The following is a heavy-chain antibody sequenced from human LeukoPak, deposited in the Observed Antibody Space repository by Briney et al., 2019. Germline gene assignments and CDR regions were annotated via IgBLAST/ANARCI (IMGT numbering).Heavy chain of an antibody. V-gene: IGHV4-34*01. Sequence: SETLSLTCAVYGGSFSGYYWSWIRQPPGKGLEWIGEINHSGSTNYNPSLKSRVTISVDTSKNQFSLRLSSVTAADTAVYYCARDPSPGQQLGSFDYWGQGTLVTVSS. J-gene: IGHJ4*02. D-gene: IGHD6-13*01. CDR3: ARDPSPGQQLGSFDY. CDR2: INHSGST. CDR1: GGSFSGYY.